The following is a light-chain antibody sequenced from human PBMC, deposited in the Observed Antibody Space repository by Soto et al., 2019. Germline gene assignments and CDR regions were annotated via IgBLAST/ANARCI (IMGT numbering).Light chain of an antibody. V-gene: IGKV3-20*01. CDR3: QQFGSSVT. Sequence: EILCTQSPATLSVSPGERATLSCRASPSVTNYLAWYQQKPGQPPRLLISGASSRATGIPDRFSGSGFGTDFTLTISRMEPEDSAVYYCQQFGSSVTFGQGTRLEIK. J-gene: IGKJ5*01. CDR2: GAS. CDR1: PSVTNY.